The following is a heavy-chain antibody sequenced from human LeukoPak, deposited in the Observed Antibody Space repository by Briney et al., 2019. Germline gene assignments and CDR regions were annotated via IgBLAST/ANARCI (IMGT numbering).Heavy chain of an antibody. CDR2: ISGSGGST. D-gene: IGHD2-2*01. CDR3: AKDGCSSTSCYVYYYYYMDV. V-gene: IGHV3-23*01. Sequence: GGSLRLSCAASGFTFSSYAMSWVRQAPGKGLEWVSAISGSGGSTYYADSVKGRFTISRDNSKNTLYLQMNSLRAEDTAVYYCAKDGCSSTSCYVYYYYYMDVWGKGTTVTVSS. CDR1: GFTFSSYA. J-gene: IGHJ6*03.